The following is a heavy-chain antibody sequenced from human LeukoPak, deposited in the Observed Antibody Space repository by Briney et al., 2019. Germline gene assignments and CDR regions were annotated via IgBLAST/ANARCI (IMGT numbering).Heavy chain of an antibody. CDR1: GGTFSSYA. CDR2: IIPIFGTA. V-gene: IGHV1-69*05. CDR3: ARGKTRYYDFWSGYYNLDY. Sequence: ASVKVSCKASGGTFSSYAISWVRQAPGQGLEWMGGIIPIFGTANHAQKFQGRVTITTDESTSTAYMELSSLRSEDTAVYYCARGKTRYYDFWSGYYNLDYWGQGTLVTVSS. D-gene: IGHD3-3*01. J-gene: IGHJ4*02.